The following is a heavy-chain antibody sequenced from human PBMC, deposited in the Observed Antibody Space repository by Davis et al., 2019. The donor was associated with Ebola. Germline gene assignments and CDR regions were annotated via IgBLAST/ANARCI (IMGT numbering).Heavy chain of an antibody. CDR3: ASRSWYGPRFDY. CDR1: GGSFSGYY. D-gene: IGHD6-13*01. V-gene: IGHV4-34*01. Sequence: MPGGSLRLSCAVSGGSFSGYYWRWIRPPPGKGLEWIGAINHSGSTNYNPSLKSRVTISVDTSKNQFSPKLSSVTAADTAVYYCASRSWYGPRFDYWGQGTLVTVSS. CDR2: INHSGST. J-gene: IGHJ4*02.